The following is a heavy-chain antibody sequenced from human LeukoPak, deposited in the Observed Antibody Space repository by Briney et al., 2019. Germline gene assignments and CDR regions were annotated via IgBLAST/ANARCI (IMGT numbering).Heavy chain of an antibody. CDR1: GVSISSSNCY. CDR2: IYYSGGT. CDR3: ARLPNSGNHYDASDI. D-gene: IGHD1-26*01. V-gene: IGHV4-39*02. Sequence: SETLSLTCIVSGVSISSSNCYWGWIRQPPGKGLEWIGSIYYSGGTYYNPSLTSRVTISVDTSKSHFSLKLSSVTAADTAVYYWARLPNSGNHYDASDIWGRGTMVTVSS. J-gene: IGHJ3*02.